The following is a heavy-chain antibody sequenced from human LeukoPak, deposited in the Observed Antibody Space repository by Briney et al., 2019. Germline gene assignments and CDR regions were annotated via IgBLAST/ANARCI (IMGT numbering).Heavy chain of an antibody. D-gene: IGHD2-8*01. CDR2: IAYSGST. J-gene: IGHJ6*03. Sequence: SETLSLTCTVSGGSISSSSYYWTWIRQSPGNGLEWIGYIAYSGSTNYNPSLKSRVTISVDTSKNQFSLKLRSVTAADTAVYYCARGKCTNGVCYRWTYYYYMDVWGKGTTVTVSS. V-gene: IGHV4-61*01. CDR3: ARGKCTNGVCYRWTYYYYMDV. CDR1: GGSISSSSYY.